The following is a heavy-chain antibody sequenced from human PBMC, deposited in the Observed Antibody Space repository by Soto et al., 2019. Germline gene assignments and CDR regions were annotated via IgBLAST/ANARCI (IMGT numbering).Heavy chain of an antibody. V-gene: IGHV4-39*01. Sequence: SETLSLTCTVSGISVSTSDYYWGWVRQPPGKGLDWIGNIYYSGSTFYNPSLRSRVTLSVDTSKNQFSLRLNSVTAADTAVYFCAGFVVPASRNSDFDYWGQGTLVTSPQ. CDR3: AGFVVPASRNSDFDY. CDR1: GISVSTSDYY. D-gene: IGHD2-15*01. J-gene: IGHJ4*02. CDR2: IYYSGST.